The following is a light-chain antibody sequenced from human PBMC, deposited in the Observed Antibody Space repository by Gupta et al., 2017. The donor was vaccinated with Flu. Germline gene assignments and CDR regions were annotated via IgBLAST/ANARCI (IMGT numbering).Light chain of an antibody. CDR3: QSSDSTDYVV. CDR1: SGSIASNF. Sequence: FILTQPHSVSEPPGKTVTISCTRISGSIASNFVRWYQQRPDSSPTTVIFEDNQRPSGVPDRFSGSIDSSSNSASLTISGLRTEDEADYYCQSSDSTDYVVFGGGTKLTVL. CDR2: EDN. V-gene: IGLV6-57*01. J-gene: IGLJ2*01.